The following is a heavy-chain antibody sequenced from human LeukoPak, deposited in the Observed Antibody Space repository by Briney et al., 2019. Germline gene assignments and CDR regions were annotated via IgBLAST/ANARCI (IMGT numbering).Heavy chain of an antibody. D-gene: IGHD3-22*01. CDR3: ARGGSSGYYYG. V-gene: IGHV4-4*07. Sequence: SETLSLTCTVSGGSISSYYWSWIRQPAGKGLEWIGRLYTSGSTDYNPSLKSRVTMSVDTSKNQFSLKLTSMTAADTAVYYCARGGSSGYYYGWGQGTLVTVSS. J-gene: IGHJ4*02. CDR2: LYTSGST. CDR1: GGSISSYY.